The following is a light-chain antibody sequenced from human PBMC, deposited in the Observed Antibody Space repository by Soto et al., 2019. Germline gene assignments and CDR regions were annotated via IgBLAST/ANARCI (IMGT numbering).Light chain of an antibody. Sequence: DIQMTLSPSSLSASVGDTVTITCRASQGISNSLAWYQQKPGKVPKLLIYGASTLQPGVPSRFSGSGSGTDFTLTISSLQPEDVATYYCQKYNSDPITFGQGTRLEIK. CDR1: QGISNS. V-gene: IGKV1-27*01. J-gene: IGKJ5*01. CDR3: QKYNSDPIT. CDR2: GAS.